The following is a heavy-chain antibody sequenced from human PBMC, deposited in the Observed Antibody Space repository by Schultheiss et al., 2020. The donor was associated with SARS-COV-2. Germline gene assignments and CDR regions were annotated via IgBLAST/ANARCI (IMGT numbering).Heavy chain of an antibody. Sequence: SETLSLTCTVSGGSISSGGYYWSWIRQHPGKGLEWIGSIYHSGSTNYNPSLKSRVTISVDTSKHQFSLKLSSVTAADTAVYYCARQVVVVTPGLNFDYWGQGTLVTVAS. CDR1: GGSISSGGYY. CDR3: ARQVVVVTPGLNFDY. CDR2: IYHSGST. D-gene: IGHD4-23*01. J-gene: IGHJ4*02. V-gene: IGHV4-39*01.